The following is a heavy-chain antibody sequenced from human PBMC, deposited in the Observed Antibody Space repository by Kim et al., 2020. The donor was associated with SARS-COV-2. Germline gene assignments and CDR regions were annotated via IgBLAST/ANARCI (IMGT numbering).Heavy chain of an antibody. J-gene: IGHJ3*02. V-gene: IGHV3-21*01. CDR3: ARGGDAFDI. CDR2: SYI. Sequence: SYIYYAASVKGRFTISRDNAKNSLYLQMNSLRAEDTAVYYCARGGDAFDIWGQGTMVTVSS.